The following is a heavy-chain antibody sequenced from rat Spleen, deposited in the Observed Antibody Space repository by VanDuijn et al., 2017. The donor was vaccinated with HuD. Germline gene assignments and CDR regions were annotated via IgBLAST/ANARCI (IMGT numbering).Heavy chain of an antibody. D-gene: IGHD5-1*01. CDR3: VRSGTGWELRYFDY. V-gene: IGHV3-1*01. CDR1: DYSITSNF. CDR2: ITYSGGI. Sequence: EVQLQESGPGLVKPSQSLSLTCSVTDYSITSNFWGWIRKFPGNKMEWMGFITYSGGISYNPSLQSRISITRDISKNQFFLQLNSVTTEETGTYYCVRSGTGWELRYFDYWGQGVMVTVSS. J-gene: IGHJ2*01.